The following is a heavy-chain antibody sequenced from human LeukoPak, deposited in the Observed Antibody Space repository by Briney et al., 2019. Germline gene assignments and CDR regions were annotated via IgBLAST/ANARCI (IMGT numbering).Heavy chain of an antibody. CDR1: GGSINNYH. Sequence: SETLSLTCTVSGGSINNYHWSWIRQPAGKGLEWIGQIYTDGSTNYNPPLKSRVTMSIDTTEDRASLTIRSVTAADTAFYYCARRDISSGWSFDYWGQGTLVTVSS. V-gene: IGHV4-4*07. CDR2: IYTDGST. CDR3: ARRDISSGWSFDY. J-gene: IGHJ4*02. D-gene: IGHD6-19*01.